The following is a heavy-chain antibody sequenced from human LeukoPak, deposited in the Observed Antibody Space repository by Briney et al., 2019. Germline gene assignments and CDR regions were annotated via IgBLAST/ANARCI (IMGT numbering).Heavy chain of an antibody. CDR3: ARDAPYYDSSGYQNYYYYYMDV. J-gene: IGHJ6*03. CDR1: GGSISSGSYY. CDR2: IYTSGST. D-gene: IGHD3-22*01. V-gene: IGHV4-61*02. Sequence: PSETLSLTCTVSGGSISSGSYYWSWIRQPAGKGLEWIGRIYTSGSTNYNPSLKSRVTISVDTSKNQFSLKLSSVTAADTAVYYCARDAPYYDSSGYQNYYYYYMDVWGKGTTVTVSS.